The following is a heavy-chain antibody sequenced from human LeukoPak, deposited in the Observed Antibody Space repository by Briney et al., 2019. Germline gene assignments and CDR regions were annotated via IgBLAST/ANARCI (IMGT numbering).Heavy chain of an antibody. Sequence: SETLSLTCIISGGSIGPYYWSWIRQAAGKGPEWIGRIYTTGTADYNPSLKGRVFLSVDTSKNQFSLKLSSVTAADTAVYYCARDPYYWGQGTLVTVSS. V-gene: IGHV4-4*07. CDR2: IYTTGTA. J-gene: IGHJ4*02. CDR3: ARDPYY. CDR1: GGSIGPYY.